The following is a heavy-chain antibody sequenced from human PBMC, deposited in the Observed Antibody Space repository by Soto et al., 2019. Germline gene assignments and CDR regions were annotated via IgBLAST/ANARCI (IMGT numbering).Heavy chain of an antibody. D-gene: IGHD6-19*01. V-gene: IGHV3-30*18. CDR2: ISYDGSNK. J-gene: IGHJ4*02. Sequence: GGSLRLSCAASGFTFSSYGMHWIRQAPGKGLEWVAVISYDGSNKYYADSVKGRFTISRDNSKNTLYLQMNSLRAEDTAVYYCAKPVGHMWLSSYYFDYWGQGTLVTVSS. CDR3: AKPVGHMWLSSYYFDY. CDR1: GFTFSSYG.